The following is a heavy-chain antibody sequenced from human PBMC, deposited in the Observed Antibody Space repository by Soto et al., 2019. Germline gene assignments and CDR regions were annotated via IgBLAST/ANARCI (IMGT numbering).Heavy chain of an antibody. D-gene: IGHD3-9*01. CDR1: GGSSSSGGYY. CDR2: IDYSGST. J-gene: IGHJ5*02. V-gene: IGHV4-31*03. Sequence: TLSLTSSVSGGSSSSGGYYWSWIPQHPGKGLEWIGYIDYSGSTYYNPSLNIRVTISVDTSKNQFSLKLSSVTAADTAVCYRVRESRITIALWFDPWGRGTLVTVSS. CDR3: VRESRITIALWFDP.